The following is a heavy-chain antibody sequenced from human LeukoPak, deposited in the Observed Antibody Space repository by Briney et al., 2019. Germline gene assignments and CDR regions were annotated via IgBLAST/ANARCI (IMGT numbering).Heavy chain of an antibody. CDR2: ISGSSSHV. J-gene: IGHJ3*02. D-gene: IGHD3-22*01. V-gene: IGHV3-21*01. Sequence: PGGSLRLSCAASGFIFTDYLMNWVRQAPGKGLEWVSSISGSSSHVWYADSVKGRFTSSRDNAKNSLYLQMSSLRVEDTAVYYCARDQYYSDSSGYPYDIWGQGTMVTVSS. CDR3: ARDQYYSDSSGYPYDI. CDR1: GFIFTDYL.